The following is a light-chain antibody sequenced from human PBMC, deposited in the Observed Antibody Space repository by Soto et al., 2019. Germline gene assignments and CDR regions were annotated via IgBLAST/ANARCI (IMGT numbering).Light chain of an antibody. CDR2: EVS. J-gene: IGLJ2*01. CDR3: SSYAGSITLV. CDR1: SSDIGAYNY. V-gene: IGLV2-8*01. Sequence: QSALTQPPSASGSHGQSVTISCTGTSSDIGAYNYVSWYQQQPDKAPKLMIYEVSKWPSGAPDRFSGSKSGNTASLTVSGLQAEDEAEYYCSSYAGSITLVFGRGTMLTVL.